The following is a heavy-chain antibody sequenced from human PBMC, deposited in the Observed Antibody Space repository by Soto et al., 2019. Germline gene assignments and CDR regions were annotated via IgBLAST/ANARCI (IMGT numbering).Heavy chain of an antibody. V-gene: IGHV2-5*02. CDR2: IYWEDDK. CDR3: AHILNLYQDPCFDP. CDR1: GFSLTTRGVG. J-gene: IGHJ5*02. Sequence: QITLKESGPTLVKPTQTLTLTCTFSGFSLTTRGVGVGWIRQPPGKALECLALIYWEDDKRYSPPLQSRLSITQDTSKNQVVLTMTHLDPVDTATSYCAHILNLYQDPCFDPLGQATLVSVSS. D-gene: IGHD2-15*01.